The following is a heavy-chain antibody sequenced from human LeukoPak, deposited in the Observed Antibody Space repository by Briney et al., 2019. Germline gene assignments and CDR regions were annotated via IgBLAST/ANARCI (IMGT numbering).Heavy chain of an antibody. CDR1: GYRFTTYW. Sequence: GESLKISCTGSGYRFTTYWIGWVRQMPGKGLEWMGIIYPSDSNTRYSPSFQGQVTISAGKSTDTAYLQWSSLKASDTAMYYCARGAPAFGYWGQGTLVTVSS. D-gene: IGHD2-2*01. CDR2: IYPSDSNT. V-gene: IGHV5-51*01. CDR3: ARGAPAFGY. J-gene: IGHJ4*02.